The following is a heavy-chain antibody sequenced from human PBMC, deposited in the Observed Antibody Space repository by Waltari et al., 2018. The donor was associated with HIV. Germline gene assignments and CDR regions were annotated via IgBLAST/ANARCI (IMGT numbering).Heavy chain of an antibody. D-gene: IGHD3-3*01. J-gene: IGHJ3*02. CDR2: ISYDGSTK. CDR1: GFIFVSYA. V-gene: IGHV3-30-3*01. Sequence: QVQLVESGGGVVQAGRSLRLSWAASGFIFVSYAMHWVRQAPGKGLEWVAIISYDGSTKHHADSVRGRFTISRDNSKNTLHLQMNSLKFEDSALYYCVRDWSRGAFNMWGQGTVVSVSS. CDR3: VRDWSRGAFNM.